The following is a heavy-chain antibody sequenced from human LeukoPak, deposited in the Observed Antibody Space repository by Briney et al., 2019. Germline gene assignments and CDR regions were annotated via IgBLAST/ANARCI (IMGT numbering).Heavy chain of an antibody. CDR1: GYTFTSYG. Sequence: ASVKVSCKASGYTFTSYGISWVRQAPGQGLEWMGWISAYNGNTNYAQKLQGRVTMTTDTSTSTAYMELRSLRSDDTAVYYCARDYGSYYYGSGSYYVWGKGTTVTLSS. CDR2: ISAYNGNT. CDR3: ARDYGSYYYGSGSYYV. V-gene: IGHV1-18*01. J-gene: IGHJ6*04. D-gene: IGHD3-10*01.